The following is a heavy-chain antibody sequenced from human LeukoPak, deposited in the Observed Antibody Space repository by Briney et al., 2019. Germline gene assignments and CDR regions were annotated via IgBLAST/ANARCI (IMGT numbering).Heavy chain of an antibody. D-gene: IGHD3-3*02. CDR2: ISAYNGNT. CDR1: GYTFTSYG. Sequence: GASVNVSFKASGYTFTSYGISWVRQAPGQGLEWMGWISAYNGNTNYAQKLQGRVTMTTDTSTSTAYMELRSLRSDDTAVYYCARDASQFWSGYYSNWFDPWGQGTLVTVSS. CDR3: ARDASQFWSGYYSNWFDP. J-gene: IGHJ5*02. V-gene: IGHV1-18*01.